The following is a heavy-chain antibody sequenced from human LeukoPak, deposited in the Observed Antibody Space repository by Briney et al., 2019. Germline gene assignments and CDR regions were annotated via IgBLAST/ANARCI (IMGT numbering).Heavy chain of an antibody. J-gene: IGHJ4*02. Sequence: QPGRSLRLSCAASGFTFSSYGMHWVRQAPGKGLEWVAVISYDGSNKYYADSVKGRFTISRDNSKNTLYLQMNSLRAEDTAVYYCAKVKREWLASYYFDYWGQGTLVTVSS. CDR3: AKVKREWLASYYFDY. V-gene: IGHV3-30*18. CDR1: GFTFSSYG. CDR2: ISYDGSNK. D-gene: IGHD6-19*01.